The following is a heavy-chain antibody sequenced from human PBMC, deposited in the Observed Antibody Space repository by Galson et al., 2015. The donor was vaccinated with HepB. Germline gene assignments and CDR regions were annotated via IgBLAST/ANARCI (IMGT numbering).Heavy chain of an antibody. J-gene: IGHJ3*02. V-gene: IGHV3-30-3*01. D-gene: IGHD2-2*01. CDR2: MSSEGSSI. CDR3: ARAYAPTPDTFDI. CDR1: GFTFSSYA. Sequence: SLRLSCAASGFTFSSYAMHWVRQGPGKGLEWVAAMSSEGSSIYYADSVKGRFIISRDNSKNTLYLQMNSLRAEDTAVYYCARAYAPTPDTFDIWGQGTMVTVSS.